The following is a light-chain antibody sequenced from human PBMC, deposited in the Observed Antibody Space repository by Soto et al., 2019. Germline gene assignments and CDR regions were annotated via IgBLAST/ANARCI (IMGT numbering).Light chain of an antibody. CDR2: GAS. V-gene: IGKV3-20*01. J-gene: IGKJ1*01. Sequence: ETVLTQSPGTLSLSPGERATLSCRASQSVGSSYLAWYQQKPAQAPRLLIYGASNRATGIPDRFSGSGSGTDFTLTISRLEPEDFAVDYCQHFGSSPPSWSFGPGTKVEVK. CDR3: QHFGSSPPSWS. CDR1: QSVGSSY.